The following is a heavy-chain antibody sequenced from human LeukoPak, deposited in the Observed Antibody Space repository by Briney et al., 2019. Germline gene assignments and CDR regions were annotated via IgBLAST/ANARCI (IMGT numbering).Heavy chain of an antibody. CDR1: EFTFSNYD. Sequence: PGGSLRLSCAASEFTFSNYDMHWVRQAPGKGLEWVAVIWYDGSKKYFADSVKGRFTISRDDSKNTLYLQMNSLRAEDTAVYYCARDYCSTTSCLDYWGQGTLVTVSS. CDR2: IWYDGSKK. D-gene: IGHD2-2*01. CDR3: ARDYCSTTSCLDY. V-gene: IGHV3-33*08. J-gene: IGHJ4*02.